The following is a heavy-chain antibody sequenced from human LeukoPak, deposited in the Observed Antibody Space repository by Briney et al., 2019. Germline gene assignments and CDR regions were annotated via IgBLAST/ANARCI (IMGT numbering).Heavy chain of an antibody. J-gene: IGHJ5*02. D-gene: IGHD2-15*01. CDR1: GGSISSYY. V-gene: IGHV4-59*08. CDR2: IYYSGST. CDR3: ARTLGYCSGGSCYSGWFDP. Sequence: SETLSLTCTVSGGSISSYYWSWIRQPPGKGLEWIGYIYYSGSTNYHPSLKSRVTISVDTSKNQFSLKLRSVTAADTAVYYCARTLGYCSGGSCYSGWFDPWGQGTLVTVSS.